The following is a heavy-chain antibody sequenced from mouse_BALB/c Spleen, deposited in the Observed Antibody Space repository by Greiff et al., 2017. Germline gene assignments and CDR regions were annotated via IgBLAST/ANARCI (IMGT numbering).Heavy chain of an antibody. Sequence: QVQLQQSGPGLVQPSQSLSITCTVSGFSLTSYGVHWVRQSPGKGLEWLGVIWSGGSTDYNAAFISRLSISKDNSKSQVFFKMNSLQANDTAIYYCARKRGYDWFAYWGQGTLVTVSA. CDR1: GFSLTSYG. CDR3: ARKRGYDWFAY. D-gene: IGHD2-2*01. V-gene: IGHV2-2*02. J-gene: IGHJ3*01. CDR2: IWSGGST.